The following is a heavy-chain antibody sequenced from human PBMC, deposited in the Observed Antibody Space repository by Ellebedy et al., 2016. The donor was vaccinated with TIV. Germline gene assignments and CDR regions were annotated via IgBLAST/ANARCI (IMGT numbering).Heavy chain of an antibody. CDR3: ARDDPFGSGTFVGFDQ. CDR2: VNPDSGET. J-gene: IGHJ4*02. V-gene: IGHV1-2*02. D-gene: IGHD3-10*01. Sequence: ASVKVSRXASGYTFTGYHMHWVRQAPGQGLEWMGWVNPDSGETKYVEKLQGRVTMTRDTSITTAYMELTSLRSDDTAVYYCARDDPFGSGTFVGFDQWGQGTLVTASS. CDR1: GYTFTGYH.